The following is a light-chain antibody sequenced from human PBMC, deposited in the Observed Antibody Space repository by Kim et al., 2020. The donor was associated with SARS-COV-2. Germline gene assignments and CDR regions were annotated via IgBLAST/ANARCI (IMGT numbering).Light chain of an antibody. CDR1: KDIRNY. V-gene: IGKV1-33*01. J-gene: IGKJ5*01. CDR2: DAS. Sequence: ETGRDRVNITCKASKDIRNYLNWYPQKPGKAPKLLIYDASKLETGVPSRFSGSGSGTDFTFTISSLQPEDIATYYCQQYDNLPITFGQGTRLEIK. CDR3: QQYDNLPIT.